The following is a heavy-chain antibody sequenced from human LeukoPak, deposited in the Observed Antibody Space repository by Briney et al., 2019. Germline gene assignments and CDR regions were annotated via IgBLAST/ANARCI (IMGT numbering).Heavy chain of an antibody. CDR3: ARTLTSFYYFDY. CDR1: GFTFSSYG. CDR2: ISPSGGTT. Sequence: GGSLRLSCAASGFTFSSYGVNWVRQAPGKGLEWISAISPSGGTTYYADSVQGRFTISRSNSRNTLYLQMSSLRAEDTAVYYCARTLTSFYYFDYWGQGALVTVSA. V-gene: IGHV3-23*01. J-gene: IGHJ4*02. D-gene: IGHD4-17*01.